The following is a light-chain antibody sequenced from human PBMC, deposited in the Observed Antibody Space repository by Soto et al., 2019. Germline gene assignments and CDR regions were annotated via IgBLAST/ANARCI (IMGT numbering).Light chain of an antibody. CDR1: STDVGAYNY. V-gene: IGLV2-8*01. CDR3: SSYAGSKNLV. CDR2: EVT. Sequence: QSALTQPPSASESPGQSVTISCTGTSTDVGAYNYVSWYQQHPGKAPKLMIYEVTKRPSGVPDRFSGSKSGNTASLTVSGLQAEDEADYYCSSYAGSKNLVFGGGTKLTVL. J-gene: IGLJ2*01.